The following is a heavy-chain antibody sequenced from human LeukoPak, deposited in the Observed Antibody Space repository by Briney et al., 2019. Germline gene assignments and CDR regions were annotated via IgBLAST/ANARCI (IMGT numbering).Heavy chain of an antibody. CDR2: ISASGGTT. V-gene: IGHV3-23*01. Sequence: ETLSLTCAVYGGSFSGYYWSWVRQAPGKGLEWVSAISASGGTTYYADSVKGRFTISRDNSKNTLYLQTSSLRAEDTAVYYCAKEPREYCSSTSCPNWIDPWGQGTLVTVSS. CDR1: GGSFSGYY. J-gene: IGHJ5*02. CDR3: AKEPREYCSSTSCPNWIDP. D-gene: IGHD2-2*01.